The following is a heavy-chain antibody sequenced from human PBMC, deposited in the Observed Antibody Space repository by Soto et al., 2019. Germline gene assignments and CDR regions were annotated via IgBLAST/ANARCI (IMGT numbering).Heavy chain of an antibody. Sequence: VQLVESGGGLVKPGGSLRLSCAASGFTFSDYYMSWIRQAPGKGLEWVSYISSSGSTIYYTDSVKGRFTISRDNANNSLYLQMNSLRAEDTAVYYCARDSYYDFWSGYTPVDYWGQGTLVTVSS. V-gene: IGHV3-11*01. J-gene: IGHJ4*02. CDR1: GFTFSDYY. CDR3: ARDSYYDFWSGYTPVDY. D-gene: IGHD3-3*01. CDR2: ISSSGSTI.